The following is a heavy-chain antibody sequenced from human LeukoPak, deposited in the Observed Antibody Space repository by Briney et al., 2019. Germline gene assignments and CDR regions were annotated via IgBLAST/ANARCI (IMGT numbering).Heavy chain of an antibody. V-gene: IGHV3-30-3*01. J-gene: IGHJ6*02. CDR2: ISYDGTKS. CDR3: ARRFFCSGDRCQLYYYYAMDV. CDR1: GFTFHNHA. D-gene: IGHD2-15*01. Sequence: PGGSLRLSCAASGFTFHNHAMHWVRQAPGKGLEWVAVISYDGTKSYYVDSVKGRFTISRDNSKNTLYLQMNSLRGEDTAVYYCARRFFCSGDRCQLYYYYAMDVWGQGTTVTVSS.